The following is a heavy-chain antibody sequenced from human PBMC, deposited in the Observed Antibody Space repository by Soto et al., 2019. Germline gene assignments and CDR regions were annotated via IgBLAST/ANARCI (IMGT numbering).Heavy chain of an antibody. Sequence: QVQLQPAGPGLVKPSQTLSLTCAISGASVSSNIAAWNWIRPSPSRGLEWLVRTFYRSKWYNDYAESVQSRLTINPDTSKKQFSLPLNAVTPEDTAGYYCARESTMVPGVINPFDFWGQGTLVTVSS. J-gene: IGHJ4*02. D-gene: IGHD3-10*01. V-gene: IGHV6-1*01. CDR1: GASVSSNIAA. CDR3: ARESTMVPGVINPFDF. CDR2: TFYRSKWYN.